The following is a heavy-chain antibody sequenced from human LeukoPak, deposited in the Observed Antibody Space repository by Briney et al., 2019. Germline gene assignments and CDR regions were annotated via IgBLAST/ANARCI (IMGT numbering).Heavy chain of an antibody. CDR3: ARDRGNYFDY. CDR1: GGSISSYY. D-gene: IGHD6-13*01. Sequence: SETLSLTCTVSGGSISSYYWSWIRQPVGKGLEWIGYISYSGTTNYNPSLKSRVTISVAPSKNQFSLKLRSVTAPDTAVYYCARDRGNYFDYWGQGTLVTVSS. CDR2: ISYSGTT. J-gene: IGHJ4*02. V-gene: IGHV4-59*01.